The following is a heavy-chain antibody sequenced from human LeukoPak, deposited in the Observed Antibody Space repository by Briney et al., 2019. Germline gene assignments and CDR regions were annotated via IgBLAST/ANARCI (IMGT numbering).Heavy chain of an antibody. CDR1: GGSISSYY. CDR2: IYTSGST. J-gene: IGHJ3*02. CDR3: AGHSYSSAAFDI. D-gene: IGHD5-18*01. Sequence: SETLSLTCTVCGGSISSYYWSWIRQPAGKGLEWIGRIYTSGSTNYNPSLKSRVTMSVDTSKNQFSLKLSSVTAADTAVYYCAGHSYSSAAFDIWGQGTMVTVST. V-gene: IGHV4-4*07.